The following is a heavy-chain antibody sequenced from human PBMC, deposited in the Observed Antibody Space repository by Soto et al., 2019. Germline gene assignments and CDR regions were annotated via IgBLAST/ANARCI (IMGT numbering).Heavy chain of an antibody. V-gene: IGHV3-66*01. CDR2: VYSGGTT. CDR1: GFTVSTYY. D-gene: IGHD3-10*01. Sequence: EVQLVESGGGLVQPGGSLRLSCAASGFTVSTYYMNWVRQAPGEGLEWVSVVYSGGTTYYAESVRGRFTISRDNSRSTLFLQMNSLRAEDTAVYYCARGRSASSDFDSWGQGTLVTVSS. J-gene: IGHJ4*02. CDR3: ARGRSASSDFDS.